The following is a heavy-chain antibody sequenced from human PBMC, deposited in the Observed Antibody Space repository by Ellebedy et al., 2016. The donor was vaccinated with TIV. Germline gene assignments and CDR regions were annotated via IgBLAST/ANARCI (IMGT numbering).Heavy chain of an antibody. CDR2: INPNSGGT. Sequence: ASVKVSCKASGYTFTGYYMHWVRQAPGQGLEWMGWINPNSGGTNYAQKFQGWVTMTRDTSISTAYMELSRLGSDDTAVYYCARDLVAAAGPYDYYYYGMDVWGQGTTVTVSS. CDR3: ARDLVAAAGPYDYYYYGMDV. CDR1: GYTFTGYY. D-gene: IGHD6-13*01. J-gene: IGHJ6*02. V-gene: IGHV1-2*04.